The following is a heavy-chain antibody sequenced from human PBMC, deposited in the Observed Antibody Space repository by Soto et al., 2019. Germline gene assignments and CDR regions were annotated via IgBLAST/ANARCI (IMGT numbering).Heavy chain of an antibody. Sequence: VESLKVSCMGAGYYFNTNWFFCVRQLPGRGLEWVWIMYPGDSDTRYNPSLQGHVTLSVDVTVSTAFLQWRSLETSDTGMYFCERLQRESNTNSCYYAEHWGQGTQVTVYS. V-gene: IGHV5-51*01. CDR3: ERLQRESNTNSCYYAEH. CDR1: GYYFNTNW. CDR2: MYPGDSDT. D-gene: IGHD3-3*01. J-gene: IGHJ4*02.